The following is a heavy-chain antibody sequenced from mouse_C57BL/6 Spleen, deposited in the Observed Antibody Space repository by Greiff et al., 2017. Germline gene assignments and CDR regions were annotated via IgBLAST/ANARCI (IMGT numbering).Heavy chain of an antibody. D-gene: IGHD2-5*01. Sequence: EVQLVESGPGLVKPSQSLSLTCSVTGYSITSGYYWNWIRQFPGNKLEWMGYISYDGSNNYNPSLKNRISITRDTSKNQFFLKLNSVTTEDTATYYCARGSNFWYFDVGGTGTTVTVSS. V-gene: IGHV3-6*01. J-gene: IGHJ1*03. CDR1: GYSITSGYY. CDR3: ARGSNFWYFDV. CDR2: ISYDGSN.